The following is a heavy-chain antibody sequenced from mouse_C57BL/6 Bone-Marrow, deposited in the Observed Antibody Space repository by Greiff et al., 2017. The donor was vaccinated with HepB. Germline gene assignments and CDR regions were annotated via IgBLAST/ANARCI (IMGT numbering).Heavy chain of an antibody. V-gene: IGHV5-6*01. D-gene: IGHD2-3*01. J-gene: IGHJ3*01. Sequence: EVKLLESGGDLVKPGGSLKLSCAASGFTFSSYGMSWVRQTPDKRLEWVATISSGGSYTYYPDSVKGRFTISRDNAKNTLYLQMSSLKSEDTAVYFCAWQRGWLYPGWFAFGGRGTGATVTA. CDR1: GFTFSSYG. CDR3: AWQRGWLYPGWFAF. CDR2: ISSGGSYT.